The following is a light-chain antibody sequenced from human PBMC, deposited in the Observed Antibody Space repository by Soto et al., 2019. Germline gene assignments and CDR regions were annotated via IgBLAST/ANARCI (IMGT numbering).Light chain of an antibody. J-gene: IGKJ2*01. Sequence: EIVLTQSPGTLSLSPGERATLSCRASQSVSSSYLAWYQQKPGQAPRLLIYGASSRTTGIPDRFSGSGSGTDFTLTVSRLEPEDVAVYYCQLYGRSPPNTFGQGTKLEIK. CDR2: GAS. CDR3: QLYGRSPPNT. V-gene: IGKV3-20*01. CDR1: QSVSSSY.